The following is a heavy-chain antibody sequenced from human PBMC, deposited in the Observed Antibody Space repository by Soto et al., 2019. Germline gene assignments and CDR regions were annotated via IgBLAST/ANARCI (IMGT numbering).Heavy chain of an antibody. CDR2: ITGSGDYT. V-gene: IGHV3-23*01. Sequence: ALRLSCAASGFTFSNYAMSWVRQAPGKGLEWVSSITGSGDYTYYADSVKGRFTISRDNSKNTLYLQMNSLRAEDTAVYYCAKARYYDSTGYLYYFDYWGQGTLVTVSS. D-gene: IGHD3-22*01. CDR1: GFTFSNYA. CDR3: AKARYYDSTGYLYYFDY. J-gene: IGHJ4*02.